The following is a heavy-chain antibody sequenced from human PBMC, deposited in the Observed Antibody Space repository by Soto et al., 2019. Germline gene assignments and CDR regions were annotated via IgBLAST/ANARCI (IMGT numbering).Heavy chain of an antibody. Sequence: GGSLRLSCAASGFTFSSYGMHWVRQAPGKGLEWVAVMSYDGGNKYYADSVKGRFTISRDNPKNTLYLQMNSLRPEDTAVYYCAKVLGYCTSSSCSREAFYYYGMAVWGQWTTVTGSS. D-gene: IGHD2-2*01. CDR3: AKVLGYCTSSSCSREAFYYYGMAV. J-gene: IGHJ6*02. CDR1: GFTFSSYG. V-gene: IGHV3-30*18. CDR2: MSYDGGNK.